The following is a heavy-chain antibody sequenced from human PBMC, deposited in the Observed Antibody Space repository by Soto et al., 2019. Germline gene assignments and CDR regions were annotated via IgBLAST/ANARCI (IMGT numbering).Heavy chain of an antibody. CDR1: GGFLSESY. CDR2: INHVGGT. D-gene: IGHD3-16*01. CDR3: ARIRYQLPSSVLWLDP. V-gene: IGHV4-34*01. J-gene: IGHJ5*02. Sequence: LSLTCAVYGGFLSESYWTWIRQPPGKGLEWIGEINHVGGTNYNPSLKSRVTMSVDTSQNQFSLRLISVTAADTAMYFCARIRYQLPSSVLWLDPWGQGTPVTVSS.